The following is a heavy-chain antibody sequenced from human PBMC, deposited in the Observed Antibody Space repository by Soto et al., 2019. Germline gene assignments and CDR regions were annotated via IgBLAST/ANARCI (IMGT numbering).Heavy chain of an antibody. J-gene: IGHJ4*02. CDR2: IYYNGST. CDR3: ARDRYSYGY. Sequence: SETLSLTCTVSGGSISSYYWRWIRQPPGKGLEWIGYIYYNGSTKYNPSLRSRVTISRDTSKKQFSLTVSSVTAADTAVYYCARDRYSYGYWGQGTLVTVSS. V-gene: IGHV4-59*01. D-gene: IGHD5-18*01. CDR1: GGSISSYY.